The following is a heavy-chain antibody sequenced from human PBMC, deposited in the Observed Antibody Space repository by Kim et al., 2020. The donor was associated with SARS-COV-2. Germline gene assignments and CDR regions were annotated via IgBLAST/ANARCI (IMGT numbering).Heavy chain of an antibody. V-gene: IGHV3-11*01. CDR2: ISSSGSTI. J-gene: IGHJ6*02. CDR1: GFTFSDYY. D-gene: IGHD6-19*01. CDR3: ARDSSGWTAYYYYGMDV. Sequence: LSLTCAASGFTFSDYYMSWIRQAPGKGLEWVSYISSSGSTIYYADSVKGRFTISRDNAKNSLYLQMNSLRAEDTAVYYCARDSSGWTAYYYYGMDVWGQGTTGTVSS.